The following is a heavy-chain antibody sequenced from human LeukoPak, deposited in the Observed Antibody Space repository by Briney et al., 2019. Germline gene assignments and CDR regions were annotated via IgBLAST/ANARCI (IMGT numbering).Heavy chain of an antibody. CDR1: GGSFSGYY. D-gene: IGHD6-13*01. CDR3: AREGVAELYNWFDP. J-gene: IGHJ5*02. CDR2: INHSGST. V-gene: IGHV4-34*01. Sequence: SETLSLTCAVYGGSFSGYYWSWIRQPPGKGLEWIGEINHSGSTRYSPSLKSRVTISVDTSKNQFSLKLSSVTAADTAVYYCAREGVAELYNWFDPWGQGTLVTVSS.